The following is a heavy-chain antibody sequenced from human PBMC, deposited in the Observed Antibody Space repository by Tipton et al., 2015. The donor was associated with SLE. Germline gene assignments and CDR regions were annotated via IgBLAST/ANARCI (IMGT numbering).Heavy chain of an antibody. CDR1: GASLSSGSYY. CDR2: ISYSGRT. J-gene: IGHJ5*02. D-gene: IGHD4-11*01. V-gene: IGHV4-31*03. CDR3: ARATTVTNWFDP. Sequence: TLSLTCTVSGASLSSGSYYWTWIRQHPEKGLEWMGYISYSGRTYYNPSLKSRVNFSVDTSKNQFSLELSSVTAADTAVYYCARATTVTNWFDPWGQGTLVTVSS.